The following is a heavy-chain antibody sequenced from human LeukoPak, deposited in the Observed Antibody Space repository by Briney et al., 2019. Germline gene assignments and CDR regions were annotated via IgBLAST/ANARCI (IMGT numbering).Heavy chain of an antibody. CDR1: GGSISSYY. V-gene: IGHV4-59*12. J-gene: IGHJ5*02. CDR2: IYYSGST. CDR3: ARGIAAAGVWFDP. Sequence: SETLSLTCTVSGGSISSYYWSWIRQPPGKGLEWIGYIYYSGSTYYNPSLKSRVTISVDTSKNQFSLKLSSVTAADTAVYYCARGIAAAGVWFDPWGQGTLVTVSS. D-gene: IGHD6-13*01.